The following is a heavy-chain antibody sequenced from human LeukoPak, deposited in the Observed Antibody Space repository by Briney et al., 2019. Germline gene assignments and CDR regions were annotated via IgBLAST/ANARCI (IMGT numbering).Heavy chain of an antibody. Sequence: SETLSLTCTVSGGSLSSYYWSWIRQPPGKGLEWIGYIYYSGSTNYNPSLTSRVTISVDTSKNQFSLKLSSVTAADTAVYYCARDTGNSAFDIWGQGTMVTVSS. D-gene: IGHD4-23*01. CDR2: IYYSGST. J-gene: IGHJ3*02. CDR1: GGSLSSYY. V-gene: IGHV4-59*01. CDR3: ARDTGNSAFDI.